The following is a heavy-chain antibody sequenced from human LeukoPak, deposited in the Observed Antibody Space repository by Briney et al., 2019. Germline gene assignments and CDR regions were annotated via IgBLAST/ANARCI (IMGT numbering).Heavy chain of an antibody. CDR3: AKDSNSDCSSTSCYNYFDY. D-gene: IGHD2-2*01. Sequence: GGSLRLSCAASGFTISTYGMHWVRQAPGKGLEWVAFIRYDGSNKYYADSLKGRFTISRDNSKNTLYLQMNRLRAEDTAVYYCAKDSNSDCSSTSCYNYFDYWGQGTLVTVSS. CDR2: IRYDGSNK. J-gene: IGHJ4*02. V-gene: IGHV3-30*02. CDR1: GFTISTYG.